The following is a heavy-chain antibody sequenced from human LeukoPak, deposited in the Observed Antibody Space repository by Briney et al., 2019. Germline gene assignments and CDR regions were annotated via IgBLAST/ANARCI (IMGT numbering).Heavy chain of an antibody. J-gene: IGHJ4*02. CDR1: GGSIRSSYYY. CDR2: IYDSGST. V-gene: IGHV4-39*01. Sequence: SETLSLTCTVSGGSIRSSYYYWGWIRQPPGKGLEWIGSIYDSGSTYYNPSLKSRVTISVDTSKNQFSLKLSSVTAADTAVYYCARHLTQYSGSYYNDYWGQGTLVTVSS. CDR3: ARHLTQYSGSYYNDY. D-gene: IGHD1-26*01.